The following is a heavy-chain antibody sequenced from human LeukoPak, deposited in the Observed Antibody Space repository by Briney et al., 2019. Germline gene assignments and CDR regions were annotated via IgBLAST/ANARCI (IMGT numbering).Heavy chain of an antibody. CDR1: GGTFSSYA. CDR2: IIPILGIA. Sequence: SVKVSCKASGGTFSSYAISWVRQAPGQGLEWMGRIIPILGIANYAQKFQGRVTITADKSTSTAYMELSSLRSEDTAVYYCARADFQTGSDYYYYYYGMDVWGQGTTVTVSS. V-gene: IGHV1-69*04. J-gene: IGHJ6*02. D-gene: IGHD1-1*01. CDR3: ARADFQTGSDYYYYYYGMDV.